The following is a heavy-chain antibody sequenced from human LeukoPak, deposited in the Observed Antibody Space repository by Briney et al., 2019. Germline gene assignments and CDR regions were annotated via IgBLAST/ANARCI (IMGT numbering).Heavy chain of an antibody. D-gene: IGHD1-26*01. Sequence: SETLSLTCTVSGGSISSYYWSWIRQPPGKGLEWIGCIYYSGSTNYNPSLKSRVTISVDTSKNQFSLKLSSVTAADTAVYHCARTTVGATGAFDIWGQGTMVTVSS. CDR3: ARTTVGATGAFDI. V-gene: IGHV4-59*01. CDR1: GGSISSYY. J-gene: IGHJ3*02. CDR2: IYYSGST.